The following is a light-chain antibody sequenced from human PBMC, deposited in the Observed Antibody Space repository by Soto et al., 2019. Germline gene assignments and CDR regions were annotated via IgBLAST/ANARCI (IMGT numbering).Light chain of an antibody. CDR1: SSNIGSNY. J-gene: IGLJ3*02. CDR2: RND. CDR3: AAWDDSLSGVL. V-gene: IGLV1-47*01. Sequence: QSVLTQPPSASGTPGQRVTISCSGSSSNIGSNYVYWYQQLPGTAPKLLIYRNDQRPSGVPDRFSGSKSGTSASLAISGLRSDDEAEYYCAAWDDSLSGVLFGGGTKLTVL.